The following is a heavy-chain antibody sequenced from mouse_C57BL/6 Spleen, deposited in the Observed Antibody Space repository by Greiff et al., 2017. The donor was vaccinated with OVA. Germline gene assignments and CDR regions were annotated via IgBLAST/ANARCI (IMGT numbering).Heavy chain of an antibody. D-gene: IGHD2-14*01. V-gene: IGHV1-55*01. J-gene: IGHJ4*01. Sequence: QVQLQQPGAELVKPGASVKMSCKASGYTFTSYWITWVKQRPGQGLEWIGDIYPGSGSTNYNEKFKSKATLTVDTSSSTAYMQLSSLTSEDSAVYYCARIGKYDDAMDYWGQGTSVTVSS. CDR2: IYPGSGST. CDR1: GYTFTSYW. CDR3: ARIGKYDDAMDY.